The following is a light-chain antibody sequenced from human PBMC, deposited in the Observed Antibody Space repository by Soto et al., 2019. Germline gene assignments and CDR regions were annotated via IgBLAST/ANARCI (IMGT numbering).Light chain of an antibody. CDR2: GNS. Sequence: QSVLTQPPSVSAAPGQRVTISCTGSSSNIGAGFEVHWYQQLPGTAPKLLIYGNSNRPSGVPDRFSGSKSGTSASLAITGLQAEDEGDYYCQSYDSTLSARYVFGTGTKVTVL. J-gene: IGLJ1*01. V-gene: IGLV1-40*01. CDR1: SSNIGAGFE. CDR3: QSYDSTLSARYV.